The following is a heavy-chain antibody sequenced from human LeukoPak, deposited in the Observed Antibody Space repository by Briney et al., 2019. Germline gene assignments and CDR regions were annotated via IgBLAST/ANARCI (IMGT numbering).Heavy chain of an antibody. J-gene: IGHJ4*02. Sequence: SETLSLTCTVSGGSISSSSYYWGWIRQPPGKGLEWIGEIYHSGSTNYNPSLKSRVTISVDKSKNQFSLKLSSVTAADTAVYYCARDPSHFDYWGQGTLVTVSS. CDR1: GGSISSSSYY. CDR2: IYHSGST. V-gene: IGHV4-39*07. CDR3: ARDPSHFDY.